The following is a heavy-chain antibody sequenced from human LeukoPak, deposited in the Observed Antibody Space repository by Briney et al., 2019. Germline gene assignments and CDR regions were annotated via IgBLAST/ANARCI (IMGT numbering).Heavy chain of an antibody. J-gene: IGHJ4*02. CDR2: MNPNSGNT. D-gene: IGHD3-3*01. CDR3: AILWSASYTNT. V-gene: IGHV1-8*03. CDR1: GYTFTSYD. Sequence: ASVKVSCKASGYTFTSYDINWVRQATGQGLEWMGWMNPNSGNTGYAQKFQGRVTITRNTSISTAYMELSSLRSEDTAMYYCAILWSASYTNTWGQGTLVTVSS.